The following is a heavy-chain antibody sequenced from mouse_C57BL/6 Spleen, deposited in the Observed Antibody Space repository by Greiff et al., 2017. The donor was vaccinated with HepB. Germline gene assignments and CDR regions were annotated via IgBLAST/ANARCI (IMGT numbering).Heavy chain of an antibody. V-gene: IGHV5-4*01. J-gene: IGHJ4*01. CDR1: GFTFSSYA. CDR3: ARDGASRDYYAMDY. D-gene: IGHD3-1*01. CDR2: ISDGGSYT. Sequence: EVKVVESGGGLVKPGGSLKLSCAASGFTFSSYAMSWVRQTPEKRLEWVATISDGGSYTYYPDNVKGRFTISRDNAKNNLYLEMSHLKSEDTAMYYCARDGASRDYYAMDYWGQGPSVTVSS.